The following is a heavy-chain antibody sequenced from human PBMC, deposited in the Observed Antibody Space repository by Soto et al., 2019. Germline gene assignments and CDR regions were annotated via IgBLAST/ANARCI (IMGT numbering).Heavy chain of an antibody. V-gene: IGHV4-4*02. J-gene: IGHJ5*02. CDR2: ISHSGIT. Sequence: PSETLSLTCAVSGGLITSANWWTWVRQPPGGGLEWIGEISHSGITNYKASLKSRVTMSVDKTKNDVSLKLTSVTAADTAVYYCARVLRGCFDPWRQRTPVTVSS. CDR3: ARVLRGCFDP. CDR1: GGLITSANW.